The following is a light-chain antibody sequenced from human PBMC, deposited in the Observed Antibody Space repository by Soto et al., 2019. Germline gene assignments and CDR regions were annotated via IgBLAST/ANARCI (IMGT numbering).Light chain of an antibody. V-gene: IGLV2-14*03. J-gene: IGLJ1*01. Sequence: QSALTQPASVSGSPGQSITISCTGTSSDIGTYNYVSWYQQHPGQAPKLMIYDVSNRPSGVSDRFSGSKSGNTASLNISGLEAEDEADYYCYSRSRISDTRYVFGTGTKLTVL. CDR2: DVS. CDR3: YSRSRISDTRYV. CDR1: SSDIGTYNY.